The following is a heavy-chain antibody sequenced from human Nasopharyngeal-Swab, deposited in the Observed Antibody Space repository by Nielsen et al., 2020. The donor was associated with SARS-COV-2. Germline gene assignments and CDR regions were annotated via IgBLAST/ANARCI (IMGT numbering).Heavy chain of an antibody. CDR2: IYYTGST. CDR1: GGSISSDSYY. CDR3: ARGRYSSSWYGLIWYFDL. D-gene: IGHD6-13*01. V-gene: IGHV4-39*01. J-gene: IGHJ2*01. Sequence: ESLKISCTVSGGSISSDSYYWGWIRQPPGKGLEWVGTIYYTGSTYYNPSLKSRVSISVVASKDQFSLMLSSVTAADTAVYYCARGRYSSSWYGLIWYFDLWGRGTLVTVSS.